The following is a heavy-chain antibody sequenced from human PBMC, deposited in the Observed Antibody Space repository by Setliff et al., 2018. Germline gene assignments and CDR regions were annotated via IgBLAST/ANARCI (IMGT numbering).Heavy chain of an antibody. J-gene: IGHJ3*02. CDR1: GYTFTTYG. Sequence: WASVKVSFKASGYTFTTYGISWVLQAPGQGLELMGWIGARNVKTNSAQKFQDRVTMTTDTSTSTGYMELRSLTSDDTAVYYCARRWETGDQDAYDIWGQGTMVTVSS. CDR3: ARRWETGDQDAYDI. D-gene: IGHD7-27*01. V-gene: IGHV1-18*04. CDR2: IGARNVKT.